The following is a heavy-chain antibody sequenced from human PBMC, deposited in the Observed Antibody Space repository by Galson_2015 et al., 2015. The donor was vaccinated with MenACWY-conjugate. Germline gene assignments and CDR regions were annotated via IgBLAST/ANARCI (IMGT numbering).Heavy chain of an antibody. CDR3: AKIVRHPVGPYFDS. CDR2: LYDDGTS. Sequence: SLRLSCAASGFSVTSHFMGWVRQAPGKGPEWVALLYDDGTSRYADSVKGRFTISRDTLRNSLSLQMHGLRAEDKAMYFCAKIVRHPVGPYFDSWGQGTLVLVSS. CDR1: GFSVTSHF. V-gene: IGHV3-53*01. J-gene: IGHJ4*02. D-gene: IGHD2-21*01.